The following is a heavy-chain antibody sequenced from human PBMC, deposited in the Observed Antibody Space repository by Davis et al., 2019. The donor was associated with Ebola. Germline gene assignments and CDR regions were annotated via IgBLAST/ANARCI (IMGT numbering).Heavy chain of an antibody. V-gene: IGHV3-35*01. CDR1: GFTFSNSD. J-gene: IGHJ4*02. CDR3: VRNPYCSGGSCYPDY. D-gene: IGHD2-15*01. CDR2: VSWNGSRT. Sequence: GESLKISCAASGFTFSNSDMNWVHQAPGKGLEWVSGVSWNGSRTHYADSVKGRFIISRDNSRNTLYLQTNSLRAEDTAVYYCVRNPYCSGGSCYPDYWGQGTLVTVSS.